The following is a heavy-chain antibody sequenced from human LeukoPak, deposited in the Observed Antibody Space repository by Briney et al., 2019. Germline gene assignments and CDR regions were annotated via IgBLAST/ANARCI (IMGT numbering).Heavy chain of an antibody. CDR2: IYYSGST. D-gene: IGHD6-19*01. V-gene: IGHV4-59*08. Sequence: PSETLSLNCTVSGGSTSSYYWSWIRQPPGQGLEWIGYIYYSGSTNYNPSLKSRLTILIDTSKNQFSLKLSSVTAADTAVYYCARHSGAGTGFVYWGQGTLVTVSS. CDR3: ARHSGAGTGFVY. CDR1: GGSTSSYY. J-gene: IGHJ4*02.